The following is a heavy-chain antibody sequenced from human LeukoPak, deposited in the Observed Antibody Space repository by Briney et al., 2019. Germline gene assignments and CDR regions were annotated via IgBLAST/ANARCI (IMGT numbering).Heavy chain of an antibody. Sequence: GGSLRLSCAVSGFTFSNYSMNWVRQTPGKGLEWIAYIIDSGKTVYYADSVKGRFTISRHNAKNSLYLQMNSLRAEDTAVYYCARADSTMVVWYFDYWGQGALVTVSS. CDR2: IIDSGKTV. CDR1: GFTFSNYS. CDR3: ARADSTMVVWYFDY. D-gene: IGHD3-22*01. J-gene: IGHJ4*02. V-gene: IGHV3-48*01.